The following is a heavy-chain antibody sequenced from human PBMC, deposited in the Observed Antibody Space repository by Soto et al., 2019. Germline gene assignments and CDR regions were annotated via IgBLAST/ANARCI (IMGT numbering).Heavy chain of an antibody. Sequence: SETLSLTCTVSGASISVHSYYWTWIRQPPGKGLEWIGSSYYSGTTYFNPSLKSRATISVDTSKNQFSLRLTSVTAADTAIYYCTRRYNWNDNYFDSWGPGALVTVSS. J-gene: IGHJ5*01. CDR2: SYYSGTT. V-gene: IGHV4-39*01. D-gene: IGHD1-20*01. CDR3: TRRYNWNDNYFDS. CDR1: GASISVHSYY.